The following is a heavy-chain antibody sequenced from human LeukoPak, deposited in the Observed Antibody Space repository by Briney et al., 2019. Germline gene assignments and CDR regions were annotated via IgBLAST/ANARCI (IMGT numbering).Heavy chain of an antibody. CDR2: FYYSGGP. CDR1: GGSISSGGYS. D-gene: IGHD3-22*01. J-gene: IGHJ2*01. CDR3: ARQKHLDSRGNRVYWYVDL. V-gene: IGHV4-30-4*07. Sequence: SQTLSLTCAVSGGSISSGGYSWSWIRQPPGKGLEWIGYFYYSGGPNYNPSLKSRVTISVGTSKNQFSLKLKSVTAADTAVYYCARQKHLDSRGNRVYWYVDLWGRGTLVTVSS.